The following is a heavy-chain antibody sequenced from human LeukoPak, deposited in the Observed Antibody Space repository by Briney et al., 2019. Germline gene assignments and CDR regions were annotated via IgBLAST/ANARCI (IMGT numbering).Heavy chain of an antibody. J-gene: IGHJ4*02. D-gene: IGHD5-24*01. V-gene: IGHV3-23*01. CDR2: ISGSGAST. CDR3: AKETDYNYIYYFDY. Sequence: GGSLRLSCAASGFTFSSDAMSWVRQAPGKGLEWVSGISGSGASTYYADSVKGRFNISRDNSKNTQYLQMNSLRAEDTAVYSCAKETDYNYIYYFDYWGQGTLVTVSS. CDR1: GFTFSSDA.